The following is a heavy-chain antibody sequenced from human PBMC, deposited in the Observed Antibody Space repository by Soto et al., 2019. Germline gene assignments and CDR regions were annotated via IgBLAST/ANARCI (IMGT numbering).Heavy chain of an antibody. Sequence: GGSLRLSCVASGFVFEVYWMHWVRQAPGEGLEWVSGIGAASDTYYPVSVQGRFTVSRDNAKKSLYLQMNSLRAGDTAVYYCARGVLGPGDYYYGMDVWGQGTTVTVSS. J-gene: IGHJ6*02. V-gene: IGHV3-13*01. CDR3: ARGVLGPGDYYYGMDV. CDR2: IGAASDT. D-gene: IGHD7-27*01. CDR1: GFVFEVYW.